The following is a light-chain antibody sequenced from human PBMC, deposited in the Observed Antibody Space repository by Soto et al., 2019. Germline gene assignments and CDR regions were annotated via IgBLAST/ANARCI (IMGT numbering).Light chain of an antibody. CDR1: QGMSSF. CDR3: QQLNSYPIT. Sequence: IQMTPSPYPRSASDGVCIPITCRASQGMSSFLAWYQQKPGKAPKLLIYGASTLQSGVPARFSGSGSGTDFTLTISRLQPEDFATYFCQQLNSYPITFGQGTRLEIK. CDR2: GAS. V-gene: IGKV1-9*01. J-gene: IGKJ5*01.